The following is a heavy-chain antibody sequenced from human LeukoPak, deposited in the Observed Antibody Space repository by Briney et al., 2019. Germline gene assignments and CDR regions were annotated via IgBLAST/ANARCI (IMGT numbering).Heavy chain of an antibody. V-gene: IGHV3-30*04. CDR2: ISYDGSNK. Sequence: PGGSLRLSCAASGFTFSSYAMHWVRQAPGKGLEWVAVISYDGSNKYYADSVKGRFTISRDNSKNTLYLQMNSLRAEDTAVYYCARDLVNYGGNSASGYWGQGTLVTVSS. D-gene: IGHD4-23*01. J-gene: IGHJ4*02. CDR1: GFTFSSYA. CDR3: ARDLVNYGGNSASGY.